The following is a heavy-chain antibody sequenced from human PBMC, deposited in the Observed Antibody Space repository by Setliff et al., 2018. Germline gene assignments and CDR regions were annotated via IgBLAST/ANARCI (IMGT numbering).Heavy chain of an antibody. CDR3: AADTFDSNAQAFDY. Sequence: GGSLRLSCAASGFTFSTYTMNWVRQAPGKGLEWVGRVTAGGTTNYAAPVKGRFTISRDDSKDTLYLQLISLNTEDTAVYYCAADTFDSNAQAFDYWGQGTLVTVSS. D-gene: IGHD3-22*01. J-gene: IGHJ4*02. CDR2: VTAGGTT. V-gene: IGHV3-15*01. CDR1: GFTFSTYT.